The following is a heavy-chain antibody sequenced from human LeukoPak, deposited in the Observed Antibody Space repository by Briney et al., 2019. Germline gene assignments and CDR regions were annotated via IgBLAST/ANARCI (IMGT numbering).Heavy chain of an antibody. CDR3: ARVFSSGWYGGFDY. Sequence: TGGSLRLSCAASGFTFDDYGMSWVRQAPGKGLEWVSGINWNGGSTGYADSVKGRFTISRDNAEHSLYLQMNSLRAEDTALYYCARVFSSGWYGGFDYWGQGTLVTVSS. J-gene: IGHJ4*02. D-gene: IGHD6-19*01. V-gene: IGHV3-20*04. CDR1: GFTFDDYG. CDR2: INWNGGST.